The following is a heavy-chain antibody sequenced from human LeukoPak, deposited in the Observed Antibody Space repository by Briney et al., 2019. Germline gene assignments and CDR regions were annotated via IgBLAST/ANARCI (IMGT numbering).Heavy chain of an antibody. J-gene: IGHJ3*02. CDR2: IYATGRT. Sequence: PSETLSLTCTVSGGSISSYYWSWIRQPAGKGLEWIGRIYATGRTNYNPSLKSQVTMSVDTSKNQLSLKLSAVTAADTAVYYCARDRNYYYGSGSYPYDAFDIWGQGTMVTVSS. V-gene: IGHV4-4*07. D-gene: IGHD3-10*01. CDR1: GGSISSYY. CDR3: ARDRNYYYGSGSYPYDAFDI.